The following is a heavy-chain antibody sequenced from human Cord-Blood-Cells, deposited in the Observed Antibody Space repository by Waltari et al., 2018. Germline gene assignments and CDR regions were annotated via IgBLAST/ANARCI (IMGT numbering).Heavy chain of an antibody. CDR2: IIPIFGTA. D-gene: IGHD3-10*01. CDR1: GGTFRMSA. J-gene: IGHJ4*02. Sequence: QVQLVQSGAAVKKPGSSVQVSFQASGGTFRMSATRWVTQPPGQRLEWMGGIIPIFGTANYAQKFQGRVTITADESTSTAYMELSSLRSEDTAVYYCARTPPGGYSPYYFDYWGQGTLVTVSS. CDR3: ARTPPGGYSPYYFDY. V-gene: IGHV1-69*12.